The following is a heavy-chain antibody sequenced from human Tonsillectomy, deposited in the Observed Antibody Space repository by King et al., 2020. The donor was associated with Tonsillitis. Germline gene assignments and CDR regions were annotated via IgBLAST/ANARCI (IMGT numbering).Heavy chain of an antibody. V-gene: IGHV4-31*01. CDR2: IYYSGST. J-gene: IGHJ4*02. Sequence: QLQESGPGLVKPSQTLSLTCTVSGGSISSGGYYWSWIRQHPGKGLEWIGYIYYSGSTYYNPSLKSLVTISVDTSKNQFSLKLSSVTAADTAVYYCAGYIAAAXXYYFDYWGQGTLVTVSS. CDR1: GGSISSGGYY. D-gene: IGHD6-13*01. CDR3: AGYIAAAXXYYFDY.